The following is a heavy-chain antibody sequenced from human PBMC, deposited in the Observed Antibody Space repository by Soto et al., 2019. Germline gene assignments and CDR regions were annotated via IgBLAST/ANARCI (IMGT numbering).Heavy chain of an antibody. V-gene: IGHV3-30-3*01. CDR1: GFTFSSYA. Sequence: QSGGSLRLSCAASGFTFSSYAMHWVRQAPGKGLEWVAVISYDGSNKYYADSVKGRFTISRDNSNNTLYLQMNSLRAEDTAVYYCARDLRPLKRKLVRGDYFDYWGQGTLVTVSS. D-gene: IGHD3-10*02. CDR2: ISYDGSNK. J-gene: IGHJ4*02. CDR3: ARDLRPLKRKLVRGDYFDY.